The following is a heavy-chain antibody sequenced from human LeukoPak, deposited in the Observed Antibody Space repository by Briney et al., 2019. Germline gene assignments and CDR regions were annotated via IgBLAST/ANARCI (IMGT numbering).Heavy chain of an antibody. J-gene: IGHJ4*02. CDR1: GGSLSGYY. D-gene: IGHD3-10*01. CDR3: ASQYVLLWFGELSEYFDY. CDR2: IYYSGST. V-gene: IGHV4-34*01. Sequence: SETLSLTCAVYGGSLSGYYWSWIRQPPGKGLEWIGSIYYSGSTYYNPSLKSRVTISVDTSKNQFSLKLSSVTAADTAVYYCASQYVLLWFGELSEYFDYWGQGTLVTVSS.